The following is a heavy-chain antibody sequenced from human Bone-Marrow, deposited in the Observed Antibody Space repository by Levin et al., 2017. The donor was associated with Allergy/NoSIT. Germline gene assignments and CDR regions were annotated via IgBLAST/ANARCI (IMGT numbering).Heavy chain of an antibody. CDR1: GYSISTAYF. V-gene: IGHV4-38-2*02. D-gene: IGHD3-10*01. CDR3: AREKFHYGSGTYYMGWFAP. CDR2: IHHSGST. Sequence: SETLSLTCVVSGYSISTAYFWGWIRQSPGKGLEWIGSIHHSGSTYYNPSLQSRVTIQVNTSANEFNLKMNSVTAADTAVYYCAREKFHYGSGTYYMGWFAPWGRGTRVTVSA. J-gene: IGHJ5*02.